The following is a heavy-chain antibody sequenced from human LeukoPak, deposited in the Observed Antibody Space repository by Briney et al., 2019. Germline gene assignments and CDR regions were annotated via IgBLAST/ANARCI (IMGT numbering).Heavy chain of an antibody. Sequence: ASVKVSCKASGYTFTGYYMHWVRQATGQGLEWMGRMNPKSGNSAYAQKFQGRVTMTRNTSINTAYMELRSLMSEDTAMYYCARGDLDWLPLWFDPWGQGTLVTVSS. CDR3: ARGDLDWLPLWFDP. CDR2: MNPKSGNS. CDR1: GYTFTGYY. J-gene: IGHJ5*02. V-gene: IGHV1-8*02. D-gene: IGHD3-9*01.